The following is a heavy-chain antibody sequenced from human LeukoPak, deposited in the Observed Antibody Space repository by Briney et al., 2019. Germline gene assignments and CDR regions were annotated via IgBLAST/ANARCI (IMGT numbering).Heavy chain of an antibody. D-gene: IGHD6-19*01. CDR2: ISAYNGNT. Sequence: ASVKVSCKASGYTFTSYGISWVRQAPGQGLEWMGWISAYNGNTNYARKLQGRVTMTTDTSTSTAYMELKSLRFDDTAVYYCARMHSSGWPLDAFDFWGQGTMVTVSS. CDR1: GYTFTSYG. CDR3: ARMHSSGWPLDAFDF. J-gene: IGHJ3*01. V-gene: IGHV1-18*01.